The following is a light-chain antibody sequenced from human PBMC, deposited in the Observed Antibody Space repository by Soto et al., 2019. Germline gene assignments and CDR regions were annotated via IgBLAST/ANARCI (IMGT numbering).Light chain of an antibody. Sequence: QSALTQPASVSGSPGQSITISCTGTSSVIGSYTLVSWYQQHPGKAPKLLIYEVSKRPSGVSSRFSGSRSGNTASLTISGLQAEDEADYFCCSYAGSSTYVFGTGTKVTVL. V-gene: IGLV2-23*02. CDR1: SSVIGSYTL. CDR3: CSYAGSSTYV. CDR2: EVS. J-gene: IGLJ1*01.